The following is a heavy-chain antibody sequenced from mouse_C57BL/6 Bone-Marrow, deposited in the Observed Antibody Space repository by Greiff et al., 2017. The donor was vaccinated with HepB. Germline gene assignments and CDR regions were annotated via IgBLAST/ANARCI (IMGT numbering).Heavy chain of an antibody. CDR2: ISDGGSYT. Sequence: EVMLVESGEGLVKPGGSLKLSCAASGFTFSSYAMSWVRQTPEKRLEWVATISDGGSYTYYPDNVKGRFTISRDNAKNNLYLQMSHLKSEDTAMYYCAREGIFPYFDYWGQGTTLTVSS. CDR3: AREGIFPYFDY. J-gene: IGHJ2*01. CDR1: GFTFSSYA. V-gene: IGHV5-4*01.